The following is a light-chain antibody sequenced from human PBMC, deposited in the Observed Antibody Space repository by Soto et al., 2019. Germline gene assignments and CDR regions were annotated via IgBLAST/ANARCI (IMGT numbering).Light chain of an antibody. CDR2: GAS. CDR3: QQYNNWPHT. V-gene: IGKV3-15*01. Sequence: EIVMTQSPATLSVSPGERATLSCRASQSVSSNLAWYQQKPGQAPRLLIYGASTRATGIPARFSGSRSGTEFTLPISSLQSEDFAVYYCQQYNNWPHTFGQGTKVEIK. J-gene: IGKJ1*01. CDR1: QSVSSN.